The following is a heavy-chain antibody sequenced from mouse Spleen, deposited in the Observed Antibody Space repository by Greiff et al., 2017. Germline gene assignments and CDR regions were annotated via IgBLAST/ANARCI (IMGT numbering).Heavy chain of an antibody. CDR1: GFTFTDYY. Sequence: EVNLVESGGGLVQPGGSLSLSCAASGFTFTDYYMSWVRQPPGKALEWLGFIRNKANGYTTEYSASVKGRFTISRDNSQSILYLQMNALRAEDSATYYCARYGTVFDYWGQGTTLTVSS. CDR2: IRNKANGYTT. D-gene: IGHD3-3*01. CDR3: ARYGTVFDY. J-gene: IGHJ2*01. V-gene: IGHV7-3*01.